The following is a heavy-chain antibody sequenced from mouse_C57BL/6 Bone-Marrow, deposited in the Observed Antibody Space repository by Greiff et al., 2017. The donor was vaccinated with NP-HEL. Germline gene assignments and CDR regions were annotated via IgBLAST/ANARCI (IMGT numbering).Heavy chain of an antibody. V-gene: IGHV6-3*01. Sequence: EVKLEESGGGLVQPGGSMKLSCVASGFTFSNYWMNWVRQSPEKGLEWVAQIRLKSDNYATHYAESVKGRFTISRDDSKSSVYLQMNNLRAEDTGIYYCTYGSRRDYAMDYWGQGTSVTVSS. CDR2: IRLKSDNYAT. CDR3: TYGSRRDYAMDY. CDR1: GFTFSNYW. J-gene: IGHJ4*01. D-gene: IGHD1-1*01.